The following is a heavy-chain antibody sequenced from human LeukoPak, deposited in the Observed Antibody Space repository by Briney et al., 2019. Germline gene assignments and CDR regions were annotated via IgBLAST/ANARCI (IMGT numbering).Heavy chain of an antibody. Sequence: GGSLRLSCAASGFTFSNYGMHWVRQAPGKGLEWVAVIWYDGSNKYYGDSVKGRFIISRDNSKNTLYLQMNSLRAEDTAVYYCARVPEWPVLRYFDYWGQGTLVTVSS. CDR3: ARVPEWPVLRYFDY. CDR2: IWYDGSNK. CDR1: GFTFSNYG. V-gene: IGHV3-33*01. D-gene: IGHD6-19*01. J-gene: IGHJ4*02.